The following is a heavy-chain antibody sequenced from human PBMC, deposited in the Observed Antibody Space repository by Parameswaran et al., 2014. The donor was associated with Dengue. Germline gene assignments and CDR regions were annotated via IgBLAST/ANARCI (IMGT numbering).Heavy chain of an antibody. V-gene: IGHV4-34*01. Sequence: RWIRQPPGKGLEWIGEINHSGSTNYNPSLKSRLTISVDTSKNQVSLKLRSVTAADTAVYYCAGGRMGSTWFDYWGQGTLVTVSS. D-gene: IGHD6-13*01. CDR2: INHSGST. J-gene: IGHJ4*02. CDR3: AGGRMGSTWFDY.